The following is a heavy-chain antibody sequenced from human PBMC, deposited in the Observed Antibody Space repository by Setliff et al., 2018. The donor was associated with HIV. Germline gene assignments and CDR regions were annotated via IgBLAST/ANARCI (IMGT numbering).Heavy chain of an antibody. Sequence: PGESLKISCAASGFTFSSYGMHWVRQAPGKGLEWVAGIWYDGSNKYYEDSVKGRFTISRDNSKNTVYLQMNSLKNEDTAVYYCAKELGGSGIDAFDIWGQGTMVTVSS. D-gene: IGHD3-10*01. J-gene: IGHJ3*02. CDR2: IWYDGSNK. CDR3: AKELGGSGIDAFDI. V-gene: IGHV3-30*02. CDR1: GFTFSSYG.